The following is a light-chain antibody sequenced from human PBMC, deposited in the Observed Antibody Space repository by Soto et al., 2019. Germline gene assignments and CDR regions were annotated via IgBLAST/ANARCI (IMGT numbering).Light chain of an antibody. CDR3: LQYNSYPFT. Sequence: IVVTQSPATLSVSPGERVTLSCRASQGVGSNLAWYQQRPGQAPRLLIYDASTRATGIPDRFSGSGSGTDFTLTISSLQSEDFATYYCLQYNSYPFTFGPGTRVDFK. CDR1: QGVGSN. CDR2: DAS. V-gene: IGKV3-15*01. J-gene: IGKJ3*01.